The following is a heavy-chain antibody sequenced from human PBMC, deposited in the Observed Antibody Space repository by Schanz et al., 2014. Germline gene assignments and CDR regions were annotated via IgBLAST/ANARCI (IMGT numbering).Heavy chain of an antibody. J-gene: IGHJ6*02. CDR2: ISSSGSYI. D-gene: IGHD2-15*01. CDR1: GFTISSYS. Sequence: EVQLVESGGGLVQPGGSLRLSCAASGFTISSYSMNWVRQAPGKGLEWVSSISSSGSYIYYADSVKGRFSISRDNAKNSLFLQMNRLRAEDTAVYYCAKARRKSNCSGGRCFHYSYYGMDVWGQGTTXTVSS. CDR3: AKARRKSNCSGGRCFHYSYYGMDV. V-gene: IGHV3-21*04.